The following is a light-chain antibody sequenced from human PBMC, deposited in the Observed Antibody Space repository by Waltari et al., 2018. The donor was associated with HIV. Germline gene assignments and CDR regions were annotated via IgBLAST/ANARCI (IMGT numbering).Light chain of an antibody. CDR3: RKNYIIPLT. V-gene: IGKV1-39*01. CDR1: QSNSSY. CDR2: AAS. Sequence: DIQMTQSLSSLSASVEDRVTITCRASQSNSSYLNWYQQKTGKAPKHLIYAASSLQSGVPSMFSRSGSETDFTLTISSLPPEDFATYYCRKNYIIPLTFGGGTKVEIK. J-gene: IGKJ4*01.